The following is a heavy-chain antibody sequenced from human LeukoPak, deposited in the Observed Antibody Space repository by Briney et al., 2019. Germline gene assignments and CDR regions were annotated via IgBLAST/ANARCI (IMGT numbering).Heavy chain of an antibody. D-gene: IGHD4-11*01. J-gene: IGHJ4*02. V-gene: IGHV3-33*06. CDR1: GFTFNSYG. Sequence: GGSLRLSCAASGFTFNSYGMHWVRQAPGKGLEWVAVIWSDGTEKYYADSVKGRFAIPRDDSNKMVYLQMNSLRVEDTAVYYCAKDIERGFDYTNSLDYWGQGTLVTVSS. CDR3: AKDIERGFDYTNSLDY. CDR2: IWSDGTEK.